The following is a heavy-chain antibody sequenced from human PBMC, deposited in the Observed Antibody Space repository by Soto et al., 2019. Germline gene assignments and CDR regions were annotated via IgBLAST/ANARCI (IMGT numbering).Heavy chain of an antibody. J-gene: IGHJ6*02. V-gene: IGHV4-59*01. D-gene: IGHD3-16*01. CDR2: IYSSGST. CDR1: GGSISNYY. Sequence: SETLSLTCTVSGGSISNYYWNWIRQSPGKGLEWIGYIYSSGSTHYNPSLQNRVTISIDTSKNQVSLKVNSVTAADTAVYYCARGGYYDNNWVKLRHYGLDVWGQGTSVT. CDR3: ARGGYYDNNWVKLRHYGLDV.